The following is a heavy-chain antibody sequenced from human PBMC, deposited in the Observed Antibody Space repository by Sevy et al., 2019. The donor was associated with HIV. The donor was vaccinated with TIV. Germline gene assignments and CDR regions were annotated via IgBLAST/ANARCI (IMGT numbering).Heavy chain of an antibody. CDR3: AREAYYYDSREENWFDP. Sequence: GGSLRHSCKASGFTFSTYSMHWVRQAPGKGLEWVSSISRTSTTTYYADSAKGRFTISRDNAKNSLYLQMNSLRDEDTAVYYCAREAYYYDSREENWFDPWGQGTLVTVSS. D-gene: IGHD3-22*01. V-gene: IGHV3-48*02. CDR1: GFTFSTYS. CDR2: ISRTSTTT. J-gene: IGHJ5*02.